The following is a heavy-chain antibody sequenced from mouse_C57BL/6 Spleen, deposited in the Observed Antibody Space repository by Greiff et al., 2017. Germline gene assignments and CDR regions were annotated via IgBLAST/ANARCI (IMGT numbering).Heavy chain of an antibody. D-gene: IGHD2-1*01. V-gene: IGHV14-3*01. J-gene: IGHJ3*01. Sequence: VQLMESVAELVRPGASVKLSCTASGFNIKNTYMNWVKQRPEQGLEWIGRLDPANGNTKYAPKFQGKATITADTSSNTAYLQLSSLTSEDTAIYYCAGDIYYGNYFAYWGQGTLVTVSA. CDR2: LDPANGNT. CDR3: AGDIYYGNYFAY. CDR1: GFNIKNTY.